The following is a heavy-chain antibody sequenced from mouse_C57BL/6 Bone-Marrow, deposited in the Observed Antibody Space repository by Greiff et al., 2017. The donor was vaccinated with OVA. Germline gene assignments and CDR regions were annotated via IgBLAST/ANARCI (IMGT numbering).Heavy chain of an antibody. D-gene: IGHD4-1*02. Sequence: EVHLVASGGGLVKPGGSLKLSCAASGFTFSSSAMSWVRQTPEKRLEWVATISDGGSYTYYPDNVKGRFTISRDNAKNNLYLQMSHLKSEDTAMYYCAINWDGDFDYWGQGTTLTVSS. CDR3: AINWDGDFDY. CDR2: ISDGGSYT. CDR1: GFTFSSSA. V-gene: IGHV5-4*01. J-gene: IGHJ2*01.